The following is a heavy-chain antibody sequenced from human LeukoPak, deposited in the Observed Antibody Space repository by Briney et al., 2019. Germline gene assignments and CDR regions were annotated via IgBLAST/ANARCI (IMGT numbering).Heavy chain of an antibody. J-gene: IGHJ4*02. CDR1: GDSVSSNSAA. Sequence: SQTLSLTCAISGDSVSSNSAAWNWIRQSPSRGLEWLGRTYYRSKWYNDYAVSVKSRITINPDTSKNQFSLQLNSVTPEDTAVYYCAKDMTRPYYYDSSGYPAPLGYWGQGTLVTVSS. CDR3: AKDMTRPYYYDSSGYPAPLGY. D-gene: IGHD3-22*01. CDR2: TYYRSKWYN. V-gene: IGHV6-1*01.